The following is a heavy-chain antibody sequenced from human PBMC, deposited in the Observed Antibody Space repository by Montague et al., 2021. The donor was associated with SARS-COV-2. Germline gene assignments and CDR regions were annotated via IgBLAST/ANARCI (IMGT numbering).Heavy chain of an antibody. CDR2: MYYSGST. D-gene: IGHD2-2*01. CDR1: GGSISSYY. Sequence: SETLSLTCTVSGGSISSYYWSWIRQPPGKGLEWIGYMYYSGSTNYNPSLKSRVTLSVDTSKNQFSLELSSVTAADTAVYYCVRGDEYPKIDFWGQGILVTVSS. V-gene: IGHV4-59*08. J-gene: IGHJ4*02. CDR3: VRGDEYPKIDF.